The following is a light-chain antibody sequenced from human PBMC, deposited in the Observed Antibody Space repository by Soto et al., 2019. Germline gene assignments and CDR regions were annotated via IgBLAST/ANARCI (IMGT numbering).Light chain of an antibody. CDR3: CSYAGSSTPLI. J-gene: IGLJ1*01. V-gene: IGLV2-23*02. Sequence: QSVLTQPASVSGSPGQWITISCTGTSSDVGSYNLVSWSQQHPGKAPKLMIYEVSKRPSGVSNRFSGSKSGNTASLTISELQAEDEADYYCCSYAGSSTPLIFGTGTKVTVL. CDR1: SSDVGSYNL. CDR2: EVS.